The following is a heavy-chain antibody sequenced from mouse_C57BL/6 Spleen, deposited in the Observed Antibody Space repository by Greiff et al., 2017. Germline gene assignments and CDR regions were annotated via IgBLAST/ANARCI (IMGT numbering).Heavy chain of an antibody. J-gene: IGHJ2*01. V-gene: IGHV2-4*01. CDR3: ATSYYSNYFDY. CDR1: GFSLTSYG. CDR2: IWSGGST. Sequence: VQLQQSGPGLVQPSQSLYITCTVSGFSLTSYGVHWVRQPPGKGLEWLGVIWSGGSTDYNAAFISRLSISKDNSKSQVFFKMNSLQADDTAIYYCATSYYSNYFDYWGQGTTRTVSS. D-gene: IGHD2-5*01.